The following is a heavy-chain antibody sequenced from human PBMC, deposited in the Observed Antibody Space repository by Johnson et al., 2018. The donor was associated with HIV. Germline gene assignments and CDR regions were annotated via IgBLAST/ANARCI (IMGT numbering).Heavy chain of an antibody. CDR1: GFTVSGNY. Sequence: EVQLVETGGGLIQPGWSLRLSCAASGFTVSGNYMSWVRQAPGKGLEWVSVIYSGDSTYYADSVKGRFTISRDNSKNTLYLQMNSLRAEDTAVYYCAREKIAAAGNDAFDIWGQGTMVTVSS. CDR2: IYSGDST. D-gene: IGHD6-13*01. J-gene: IGHJ3*02. V-gene: IGHV3-53*02. CDR3: AREKIAAAGNDAFDI.